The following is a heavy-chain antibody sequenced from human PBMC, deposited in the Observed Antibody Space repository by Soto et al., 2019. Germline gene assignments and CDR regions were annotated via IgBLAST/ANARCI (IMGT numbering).Heavy chain of an antibody. CDR2: LYHIGST. Sequence: TLSLTCAVSGYSSSSGNYWAWIRQPPGRGLEWIGSLYHIGSTHYNTSLKSRVTISVDTSKNHFSLELSSVTAADTAIYYCRSSTSCYDESCVDVWGQGTMVTVS. CDR1: GYSSSSGNY. V-gene: IGHV4-38-2*01. J-gene: IGHJ6*02. D-gene: IGHD2-2*01. CDR3: RSSTSCYDESCVDV.